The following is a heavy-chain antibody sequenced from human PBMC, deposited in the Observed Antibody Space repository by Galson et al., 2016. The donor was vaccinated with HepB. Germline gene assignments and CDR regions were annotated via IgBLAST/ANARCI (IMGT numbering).Heavy chain of an antibody. J-gene: IGHJ4*02. D-gene: IGHD2-2*01. CDR1: GASISSNNW. Sequence: SETLSLTCAVSGASISSNNWWTWVRQPPGKGLEWIGESYHGGSTYYNPSLKSRLSISLDKSKNQFSLRLSSVTAADTAVYFCASVRGGCSSTSCYIDSWGQGTLVTVSS. CDR3: ASVRGGCSSTSCYIDS. V-gene: IGHV4-4*02. CDR2: SYHGGST.